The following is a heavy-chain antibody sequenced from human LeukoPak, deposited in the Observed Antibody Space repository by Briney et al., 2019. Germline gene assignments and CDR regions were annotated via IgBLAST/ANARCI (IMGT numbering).Heavy chain of an antibody. D-gene: IGHD2-2*01. CDR3: ARDVPARDAPAASDAFDI. Sequence: GGSLRLSCAASGFTFSSYEMNWVRQAPGKGLEWVSYISGSGSAIYYADSVKGRFTISRDNAKNSLYLQMNSLRADDTALYYCARDVPARDAPAASDAFDIWGQGTMVTVSS. CDR1: GFTFSSYE. V-gene: IGHV3-48*03. J-gene: IGHJ3*02. CDR2: ISGSGSAI.